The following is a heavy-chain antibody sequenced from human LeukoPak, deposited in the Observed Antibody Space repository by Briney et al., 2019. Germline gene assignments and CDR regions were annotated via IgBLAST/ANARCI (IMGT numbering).Heavy chain of an antibody. V-gene: IGHV3-21*01. D-gene: IGHD1-14*01. Sequence: GGSLRLSCAASEFTFTTYSMAWVRQAPGKGLEWVSSISSSATYRYYADSVKGRFTISRDNAKNSLYLQMNSLRAEDTAVYYCARARTYYYYMDVCGKGTTVTVSS. J-gene: IGHJ6*03. CDR1: EFTFTTYS. CDR2: ISSSATYR. CDR3: ARARTYYYYMDV.